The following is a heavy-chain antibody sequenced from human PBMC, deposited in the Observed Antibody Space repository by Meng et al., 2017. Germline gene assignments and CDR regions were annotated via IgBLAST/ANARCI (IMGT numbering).Heavy chain of an antibody. V-gene: IGHV3-33*01. D-gene: IGHD2/OR15-2a*01. Sequence: VGLVCFGGGVGQPGRSLSLSCAASGLTCSSYGMHWVRQAPGKGLEWVAVIWYDGSNKYYADSVKGRFTISRDNSKNTLYLQMNSLRAEDTAVYYCARGLSTTYWYFDLWGRGTLVTVSS. J-gene: IGHJ2*01. CDR1: GLTCSSYG. CDR3: ARGLSTTYWYFDL. CDR2: IWYDGSNK.